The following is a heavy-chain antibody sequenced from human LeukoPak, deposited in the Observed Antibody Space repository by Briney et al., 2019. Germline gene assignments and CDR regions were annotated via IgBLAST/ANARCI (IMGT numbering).Heavy chain of an antibody. Sequence: PGGSLGLSCAASGFTFSSYAMSWVRQAPGKGLEWVSAISGSGGSTYYAASVKGRFTISRDNSKNTLYLQMTSLRAEDTAVYYCAKVFLFDAVVPGGDWFDPWGQGTLVTVSS. CDR3: AKVFLFDAVVPGGDWFDP. CDR1: GFTFSSYA. CDR2: ISGSGGST. J-gene: IGHJ5*02. V-gene: IGHV3-23*01. D-gene: IGHD2-2*01.